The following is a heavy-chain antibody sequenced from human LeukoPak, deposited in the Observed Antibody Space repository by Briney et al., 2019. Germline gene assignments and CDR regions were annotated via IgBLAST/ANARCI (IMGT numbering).Heavy chain of an antibody. CDR3: ARVCGGDCYPLGFDP. V-gene: IGHV4-59*01. J-gene: IGHJ5*02. D-gene: IGHD2-21*02. Sequence: SETLSLTCTVSGGSISSYYWSWIRQPPGKGLEWIGYIYYSGSTNYNPSLKSRVTISVDTSKNKFSLKVRSVTAADTAVYYCARVCGGDCYPLGFDPWGQGTLVTVSS. CDR1: GGSISSYY. CDR2: IYYSGST.